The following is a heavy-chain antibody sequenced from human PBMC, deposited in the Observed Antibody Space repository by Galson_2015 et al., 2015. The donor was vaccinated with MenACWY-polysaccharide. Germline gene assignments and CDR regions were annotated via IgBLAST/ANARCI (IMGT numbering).Heavy chain of an antibody. J-gene: IGHJ4*02. CDR3: AKAPTPNY. CDR1: GLSLRGYA. CDR2: ISTSGDST. Sequence: SLRLSCAASGLSLRGYAMSWVRQSPGKGLEWVSAISTSGDSTYYADSVKGRFTISRDNSKNTLYLQMNSLRADDTAVYYCAKAPTPNYWGQGTLVTVSS. V-gene: IGHV3-23*01.